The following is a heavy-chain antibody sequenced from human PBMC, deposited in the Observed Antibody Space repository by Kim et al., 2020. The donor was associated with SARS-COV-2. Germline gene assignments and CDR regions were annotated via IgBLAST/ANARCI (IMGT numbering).Heavy chain of an antibody. CDR2: IYYSGST. CDR1: GGSISSSSYY. D-gene: IGHD2-2*01. Sequence: SETLSLTCTVSGGSISSSSYYWGWIRQPPGKGLEWIGSIYYSGSTYYNPSLKSRVTISVDTSKNQFSLKLSSVTAADTAVYYCASGFDVTPVYPGFDPWGQGTLVTVSS. V-gene: IGHV4-39*01. CDR3: ASGFDVTPVYPGFDP. J-gene: IGHJ5*02.